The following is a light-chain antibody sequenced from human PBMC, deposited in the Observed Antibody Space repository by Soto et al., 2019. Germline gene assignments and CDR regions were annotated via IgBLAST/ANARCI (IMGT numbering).Light chain of an antibody. CDR1: SSDVGGYDY. Sequence: QSVLTQPDSVSGSPGQSITISCTGASSDVGGYDYVSWYQQHPGKARKLMIYDVTTRPSGVSNRFSGSKSGNTACLTISGLQAEEEADSYCCSYTTRSTPYVFGTRTKVTVL. CDR3: CSYTTRSTPYV. V-gene: IGLV2-14*01. CDR2: DVT. J-gene: IGLJ1*01.